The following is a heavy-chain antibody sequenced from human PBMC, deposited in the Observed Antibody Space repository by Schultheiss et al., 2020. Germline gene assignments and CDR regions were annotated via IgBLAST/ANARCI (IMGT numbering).Heavy chain of an antibody. J-gene: IGHJ5*02. D-gene: IGHD3-22*01. CDR2: IYSDGSST. Sequence: WGSLRLSCAASGFTVSRKYMNWVRQAPGKGLEWVSHIYSDGSSTNYADSVKGRFTISRDNSKNTLYLQMNSLRAEDTAVYYCARDSARDYYDSSGYYRWFDPWGQGTLVTVSS. V-gene: IGHV3-53*05. CDR3: ARDSARDYYDSSGYYRWFDP. CDR1: GFTVSRKY.